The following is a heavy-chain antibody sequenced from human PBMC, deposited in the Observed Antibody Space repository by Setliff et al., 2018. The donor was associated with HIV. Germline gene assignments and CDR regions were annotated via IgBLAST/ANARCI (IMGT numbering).Heavy chain of an antibody. V-gene: IGHV5-51*01. CDR3: ARHGAYEAYYDYMDV. CDR1: GYSFDIYW. D-gene: IGHD5-12*01. CDR2: IYPRDSDA. J-gene: IGHJ6*03. Sequence: GESLKISCNTSGYSFDIYWIGWVRQMPGKGLEWVAVIYPRDSDARYSPSFQGQVTISADRSINTAFLQWSSLEASDTAMYYRARHGAYEAYYDYMDVWGKGTTVTVSS.